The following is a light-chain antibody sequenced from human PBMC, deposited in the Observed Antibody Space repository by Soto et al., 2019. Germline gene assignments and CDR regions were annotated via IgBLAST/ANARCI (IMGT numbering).Light chain of an antibody. CDR2: EVS. CDR3: GSYTSSSTYV. CDR1: SSDVGGYNY. Sequence: QSALTQPASVSGSPGQSITISCTGTSSDVGGYNYVSWYQQHPGKAPKLMIYEVSNRPSGVSNRFSGSKSGNTASLTISGLQAEDEADYYCGSYTSSSTYVFGTGTKPTVL. V-gene: IGLV2-14*01. J-gene: IGLJ1*01.